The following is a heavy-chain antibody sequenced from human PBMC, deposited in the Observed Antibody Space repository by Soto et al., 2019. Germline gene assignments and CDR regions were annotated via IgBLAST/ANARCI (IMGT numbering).Heavy chain of an antibody. Sequence: SETLSLTCTVSGGSISSYYWSWIRQPPGKGLEWIGYIYYSGSTNYNPSLKSRVTISVDTSKNQFSLKLSSVTAADTAVYYCARTSRKGTLGRDCSGGRCYFDAFDIWGQGTMVTVSS. CDR2: IYYSGST. V-gene: IGHV4-59*08. J-gene: IGHJ3*02. CDR3: ARTSRKGTLGRDCSGGRCYFDAFDI. D-gene: IGHD2-15*01. CDR1: GGSISSYY.